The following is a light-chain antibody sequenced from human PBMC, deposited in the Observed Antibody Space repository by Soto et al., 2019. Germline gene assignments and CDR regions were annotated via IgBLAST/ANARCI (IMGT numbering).Light chain of an antibody. CDR3: SSFAGNNNLV. CDR2: EVS. J-gene: IGLJ2*01. V-gene: IGLV2-8*01. Sequence: QSALTQPPSASGSPGQSVTISCTGTSSDVGGYNYVSWYQQHPGKAPKLMVSEVSKRPSGVPDRFSCSKSANTASLTVSGLQAEDEADYYCSSFAGNNNLVFGGGTKVTVL. CDR1: SSDVGGYNY.